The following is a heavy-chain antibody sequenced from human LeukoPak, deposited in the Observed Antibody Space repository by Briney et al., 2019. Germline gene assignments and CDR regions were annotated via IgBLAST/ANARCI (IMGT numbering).Heavy chain of an antibody. D-gene: IGHD2-2*01. CDR2: ISSRGGNT. V-gene: IGHV3-64D*06. J-gene: IGHJ5*02. CDR3: VKDGGTSTTWGYFDP. Sequence: GGSLRLSCSASGFIFSSLAMHWVRQAPGKGLEYVSSISSRGGNTLYADSVKARFTISRDDSKNTLYLQMTSLRPEDTAVYYCVKDGGTSTTWGYFDPWGQGTLVTVSS. CDR1: GFIFSSLA.